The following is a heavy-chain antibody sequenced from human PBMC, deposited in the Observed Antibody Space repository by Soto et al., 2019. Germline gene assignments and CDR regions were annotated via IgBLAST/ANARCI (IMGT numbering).Heavy chain of an antibody. Sequence: QVQLQESGPGLVKPSETLSLTCTVSGGSFSTYYWNWIRQPPGKGLEWIVYIYDSGSTNYNPSVKSRVTISVDTSKNQFSLKLSSVTAADTAVYYCARDAYYYGSGSSYYYGLDVWGQGTTVTVSS. CDR2: IYDSGST. D-gene: IGHD3-10*01. CDR1: GGSFSTYY. V-gene: IGHV4-59*01. J-gene: IGHJ6*02. CDR3: ARDAYYYGSGSSYYYGLDV.